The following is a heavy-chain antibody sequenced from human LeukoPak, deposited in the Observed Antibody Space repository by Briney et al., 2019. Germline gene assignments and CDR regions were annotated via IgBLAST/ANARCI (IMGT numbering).Heavy chain of an antibody. CDR2: ISYDGSNK. D-gene: IGHD2-15*01. CDR1: GFTFSSYA. V-gene: IGHV3-30*04. Sequence: GGSLRLSCAASGFTFSSYAMHWVRQAPGKGLEWVAVISYDGSNKYYADSVKGRFTISRDNSKNTLYLQMNSLRAEDTAVYYCARGAVAATPFDYWGQGTLVTVSS. CDR3: ARGAVAATPFDY. J-gene: IGHJ4*02.